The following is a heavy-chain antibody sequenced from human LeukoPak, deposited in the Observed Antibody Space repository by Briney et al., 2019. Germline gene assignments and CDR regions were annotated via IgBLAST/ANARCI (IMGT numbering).Heavy chain of an antibody. CDR2: FDPEDGET. CDR1: GYTLTELS. V-gene: IGHV1-24*01. CDR3: ATGSSREGYKLHY. Sequence: ASVKVSCKVSGYTLTELSMHWVRQAPGKGLERRGGFDPEDGETIYAQKFQGRVTMTEDTSTDTAYMERSSLRSEDMAVYYCATGSSREGYKLHYWGQGTLVTVSS. D-gene: IGHD5-24*01. J-gene: IGHJ4*02.